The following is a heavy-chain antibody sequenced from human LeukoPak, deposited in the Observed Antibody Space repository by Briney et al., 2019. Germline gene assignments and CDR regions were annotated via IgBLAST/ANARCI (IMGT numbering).Heavy chain of an antibody. J-gene: IGHJ3*02. D-gene: IGHD3-22*01. CDR2: IYHSGST. Sequence: PSGTLSLTCAVSGGSISSSNWWSWVRQPLGKGLEWIGEIYHSGSTNYNPSLKSRVTMSVDTSKNQFSLKLSSVTAADTVVYYCARDRYYYDSSGYLAFDIWGQGTMVTVSS. CDR3: ARDRYYYDSSGYLAFDI. V-gene: IGHV4-4*02. CDR1: GGSISSSNW.